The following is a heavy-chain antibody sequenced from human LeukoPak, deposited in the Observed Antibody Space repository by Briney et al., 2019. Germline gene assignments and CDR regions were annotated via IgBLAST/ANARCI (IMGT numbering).Heavy chain of an antibody. V-gene: IGHV1-8*01. J-gene: IGHJ4*02. CDR2: MNPNSGNT. CDR1: GYTFTSYD. CDR3: AREEAGKRARFDY. D-gene: IGHD1-1*01. Sequence: ASVKVSCKASGYTFTSYDINWVRQATGQGLGWMGWMNPNSGNTGYAQKFQGRVTMTRNTSISTAYMELSSLRSEDTAVYYCAREEAGKRARFDYWGQGTLVTVSS.